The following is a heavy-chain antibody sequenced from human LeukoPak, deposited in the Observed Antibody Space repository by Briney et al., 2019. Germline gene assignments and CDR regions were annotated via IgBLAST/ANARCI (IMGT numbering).Heavy chain of an antibody. J-gene: IGHJ6*03. D-gene: IGHD3-10*01. CDR3: AKEGYGSGSSYYYYYMDV. V-gene: IGHV3-23*01. CDR2: ISGSGGST. Sequence: GGSLRLSCAAPGFTFSSYAMSWVRQAPGKGLEWVSAISGSGGSTYYADSVKGRFTISRDNSKNTLYLQMNSLRAEDTAVYYCAKEGYGSGSSYYYYYMDVWGKGTTVTVSS. CDR1: GFTFSSYA.